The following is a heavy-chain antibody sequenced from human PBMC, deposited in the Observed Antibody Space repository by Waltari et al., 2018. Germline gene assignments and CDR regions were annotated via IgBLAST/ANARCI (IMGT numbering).Heavy chain of an antibody. CDR3: AKVSDYGDYGGAFDI. CDR1: GFTFDDYA. D-gene: IGHD4-17*01. J-gene: IGHJ3*02. Sequence: EVQLVESGGGLVQPGRSLRLSCAASGFTFDDYAMHWVRQAPGKGLEWVSGISWNSGSIGYADSVKGRFTISRDNAKNSLYLQMNSLRAEDMALYYCAKVSDYGDYGGAFDIWGQGTMVTVSS. V-gene: IGHV3-9*03. CDR2: ISWNSGSI.